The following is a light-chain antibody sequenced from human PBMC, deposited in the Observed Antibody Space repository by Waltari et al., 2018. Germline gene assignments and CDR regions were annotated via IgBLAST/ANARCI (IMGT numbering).Light chain of an antibody. CDR1: SSDVGSYTV. Sequence: QSALTQPASVSGSPGQSITISCTGTSSDVGSYTVVSWYQQHPGKAPNLLIYEVSKRPSGVSNRFSGSKSGNTASLTISGLQAEDEADYYCCSYAGSSTVVFGGGTKLTVL. CDR2: EVS. J-gene: IGLJ2*01. V-gene: IGLV2-23*02. CDR3: CSYAGSSTVV.